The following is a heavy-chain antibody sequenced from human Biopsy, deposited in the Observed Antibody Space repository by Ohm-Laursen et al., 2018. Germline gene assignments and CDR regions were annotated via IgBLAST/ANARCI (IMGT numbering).Heavy chain of an antibody. CDR2: TNHSGRT. J-gene: IGHJ6*02. CDR1: GKTFSDYY. Sequence: GTLSLTCEVYGKTFSDYYWSWIRQTPGKGLEWIGETNHSGRTNYNPSLKSRVTISVDTSKNQFSLKVRSVTAADTAVYYCVRGVDYYDPYHYYALDVWGQGTTVTVSS. V-gene: IGHV4-34*01. D-gene: IGHD3-22*01. CDR3: VRGVDYYDPYHYYALDV.